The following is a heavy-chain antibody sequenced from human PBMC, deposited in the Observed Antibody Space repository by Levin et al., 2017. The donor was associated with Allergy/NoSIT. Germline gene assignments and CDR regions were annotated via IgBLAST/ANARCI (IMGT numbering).Heavy chain of an antibody. CDR3: ARGGGSWSFDY. J-gene: IGHJ4*02. Sequence: SETLSLTCAVYGGSFSGYYWSWIRQPPGKGLEWIGEINHSGSTNYNPSLKSRVTISVDTSKNQFSLKLSSVTAADTAVYYCARGGGSWSFDYWGQGTLVTVSS. D-gene: IGHD6-13*01. CDR2: INHSGST. CDR1: GGSFSGYY. V-gene: IGHV4-34*01.